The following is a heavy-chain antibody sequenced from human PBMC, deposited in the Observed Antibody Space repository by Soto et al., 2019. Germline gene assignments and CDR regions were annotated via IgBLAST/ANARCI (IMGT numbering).Heavy chain of an antibody. V-gene: IGHV2-5*02. Sequence: QITLKESGPTLVKPTQTLTLTCTFSGFSLSTSGVGVGWIRQPPGKALEWLGIIYWDDGKWCSPSLKTRLTLTKATSKNHVVLIMTNMHPVDTATYYGAHSEVFGDDFQHWGQGTLVTVSS. CDR3: AHSEVFGDDFQH. CDR2: IYWDDGK. D-gene: IGHD3-10*02. CDR1: GFSLSTSGVG. J-gene: IGHJ1*01.